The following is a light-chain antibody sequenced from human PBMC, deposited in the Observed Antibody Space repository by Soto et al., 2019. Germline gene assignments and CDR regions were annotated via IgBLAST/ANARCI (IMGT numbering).Light chain of an antibody. CDR1: QAIRSG. Sequence: EIVMTQSPVALSVSPGERATLSCRASQAIRSGLAWYQQKPGQAPRLLISDVSTRATGIPARFNGSGSGTEFTLAISSLQFEDFAVYYCHQYNTWPLTFGGGTKVDIK. CDR2: DVS. J-gene: IGKJ4*01. V-gene: IGKV3-15*01. CDR3: HQYNTWPLT.